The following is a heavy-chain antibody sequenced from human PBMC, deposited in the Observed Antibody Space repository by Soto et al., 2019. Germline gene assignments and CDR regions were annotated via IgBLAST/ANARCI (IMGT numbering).Heavy chain of an antibody. CDR3: ARSMFYSDGSNYSPFDY. Sequence: PSETLSLTCTVSGGSVSSGNYYWSWIRQPPGEGLERIGYFYYTGSINYNPSLKSRVTISIDASKNQFSLRLSSVTAADTAVYYCARSMFYSDGSNYSPFDYWGQGTLVTVSX. D-gene: IGHD3-22*01. J-gene: IGHJ4*02. CDR1: GGSVSSGNYY. V-gene: IGHV4-61*01. CDR2: FYYTGSI.